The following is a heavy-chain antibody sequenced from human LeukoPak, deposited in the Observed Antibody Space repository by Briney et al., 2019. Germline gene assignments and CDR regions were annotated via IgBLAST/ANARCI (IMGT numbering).Heavy chain of an antibody. J-gene: IGHJ4*02. CDR1: GFTFSSYA. D-gene: IGHD6-13*01. V-gene: IGHV3-23*01. Sequence: GGSLRLSCAASGFTFSSYAMSWVRQAPGKELEWVSAISGSGGSTYYADSVKGRFTISRDNSKNTLYLQMNSLRAEDTAVYYCAKDRYSSSWYLTYFDYWGQGTLVTVSS. CDR3: AKDRYSSSWYLTYFDY. CDR2: ISGSGGST.